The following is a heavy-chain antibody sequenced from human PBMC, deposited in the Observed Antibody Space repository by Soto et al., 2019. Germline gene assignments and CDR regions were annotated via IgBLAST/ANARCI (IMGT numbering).Heavy chain of an antibody. CDR3: ARGDYSNYEVNYYYYMDV. V-gene: IGHV3-74*01. D-gene: IGHD4-4*01. Sequence: EVQLVESGGGLVQPGGSLRVSCAASGFTFSSYWMHWVRQAPGKGLVWVSRINSDGSSTSYADSVKGRFTISRDNAKNKLYLQMNSLRAEDTAVYYCARGDYSNYEVNYYYYMDVWGKGTTVTVSS. J-gene: IGHJ6*03. CDR2: INSDGSST. CDR1: GFTFSSYW.